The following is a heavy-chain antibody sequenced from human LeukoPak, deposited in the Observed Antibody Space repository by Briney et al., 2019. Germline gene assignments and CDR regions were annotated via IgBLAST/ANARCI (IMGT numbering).Heavy chain of an antibody. CDR1: GGSISSGGYY. V-gene: IGHV4-31*03. D-gene: IGHD3-22*01. J-gene: IGHJ4*02. CDR2: IYYSGST. Sequence: SETLSLTCTVSGGSISSGGYYWSWIHQHPGKGLEWIGYIYYSGSTYYNPSLKSRVTISVDTSKNQFSLKLSSVTAADTAVYYCASGRQHDYDSSGYYWGFDSFFLIYYWGQGTLVTVSS. CDR3: ASGRQHDYDSSGYYWGFDSFFLIYY.